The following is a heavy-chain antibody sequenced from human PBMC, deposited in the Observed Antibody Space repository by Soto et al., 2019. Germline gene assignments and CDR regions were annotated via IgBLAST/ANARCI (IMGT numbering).Heavy chain of an antibody. CDR2: ISYDGSNK. J-gene: IGHJ4*02. V-gene: IGHV3-30*18. D-gene: IGHD5-18*01. CDR1: GFAFSSYG. Sequence: GGSLRLSCAASGFAFSSYGMHWVRQAPGKGLEWVAVISYDGSNKYYADSVKGRFTISRDNSKNTLYLQMNSLRAEDTAVYYCAKGSTAMTYFDYGGQGTLVTVSS. CDR3: AKGSTAMTYFDY.